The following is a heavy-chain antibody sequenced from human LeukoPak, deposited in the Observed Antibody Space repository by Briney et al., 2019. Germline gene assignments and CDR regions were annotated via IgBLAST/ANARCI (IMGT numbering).Heavy chain of an antibody. CDR2: ISSSSSYI. CDR3: ARDFPYGSGCPDAFDI. J-gene: IGHJ3*02. V-gene: IGHV3-21*01. D-gene: IGHD3-10*01. Sequence: PGGSLRLSCAASGFTFSSYSMNWVRQAPGKGLEWVSSISSSSSYIYYADSVKGRFTISRDNAKNSLYLQMNSLRAEDTAVYYCARDFPYGSGCPDAFDIWGQGTMVTVSS. CDR1: GFTFSSYS.